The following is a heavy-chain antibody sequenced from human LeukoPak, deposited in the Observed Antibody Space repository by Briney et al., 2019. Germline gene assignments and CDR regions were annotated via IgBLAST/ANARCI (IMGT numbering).Heavy chain of an antibody. CDR1: GFTFSSYS. V-gene: IGHV3-21*01. D-gene: IGHD3-10*01. J-gene: IGHJ4*02. CDR2: ISSSSYI. Sequence: GGSLRLSCAASGFTFSSYSMNWVRQAPGKGLEWVSSISSSSYIYYADSVKGRFTISRDNAKNSLYLQMNSLRAEDTAVYYCARESVLWFGELLEYFDYWGQGTLVTVSS. CDR3: ARESVLWFGELLEYFDY.